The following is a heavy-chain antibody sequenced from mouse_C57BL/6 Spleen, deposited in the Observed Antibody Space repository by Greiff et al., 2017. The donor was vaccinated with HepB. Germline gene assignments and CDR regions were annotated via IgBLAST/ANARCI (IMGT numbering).Heavy chain of an antibody. D-gene: IGHD2-1*01. CDR3: ARSDGNSFAY. Sequence: VQLQQSGPELVKPGASVKISCKASGYTFTDYYMNWVKQSHGKSLEWIGDINPNNGGTSYNQKFKGKATLTVDKSSSTAYMELRRLTSEDSAVYYCARSDGNSFAYWGQGTLVTVSA. CDR1: GYTFTDYY. CDR2: INPNNGGT. J-gene: IGHJ3*01. V-gene: IGHV1-26*01.